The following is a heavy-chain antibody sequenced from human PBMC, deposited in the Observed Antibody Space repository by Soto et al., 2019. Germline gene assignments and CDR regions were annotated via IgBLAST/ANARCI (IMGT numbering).Heavy chain of an antibody. CDR1: GGTFSSYA. J-gene: IGHJ6*02. CDR3: ASGRYCSSTSCYSYYYYGMDV. D-gene: IGHD2-2*01. CDR2: IIPIFGTA. Sequence: SVKVSCKASGGTFSSYAISWVRQAPGQGLEWMGGIIPIFGTANYAQKFQGRVTITADESTSTAYMELSSLRSEDTAVYYCASGRYCSSTSCYSYYYYGMDVWGQGTTVTVSS. V-gene: IGHV1-69*13.